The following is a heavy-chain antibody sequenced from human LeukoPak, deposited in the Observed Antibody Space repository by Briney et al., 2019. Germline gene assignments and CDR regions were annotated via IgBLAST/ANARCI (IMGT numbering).Heavy chain of an antibody. D-gene: IGHD3-10*01. J-gene: IGHJ4*02. CDR3: ASQVLSGSYQY. Sequence: SETLSLTCAVSGGSISSGGYSWSWIRQPPGKGLEWIGYIYHSGSTYYNPSLKSRVTISVDRSKNQFSLKLSSVTAADTAVYYCASQVLSGSYQYWGQGTLVTVSS. CDR2: IYHSGST. V-gene: IGHV4-30-2*01. CDR1: GGSISSGGYS.